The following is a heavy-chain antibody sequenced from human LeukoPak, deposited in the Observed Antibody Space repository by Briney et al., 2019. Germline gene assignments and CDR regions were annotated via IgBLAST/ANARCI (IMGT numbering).Heavy chain of an antibody. CDR3: ASSFYYDSRDN. J-gene: IGHJ4*01. CDR2: ITPSGST. D-gene: IGHD3-22*01. Sequence: SETLSPTCVVYGGSFSGYFWSWIRQPPGKGLEWIGEITPSGSTNYNPSLKSRVSISIDTSKKKLSLRLTSVTAADSAVYYCASSFYYDSRDNWGHGTLVTVSS. V-gene: IGHV4-34*01. CDR1: GGSFSGYF.